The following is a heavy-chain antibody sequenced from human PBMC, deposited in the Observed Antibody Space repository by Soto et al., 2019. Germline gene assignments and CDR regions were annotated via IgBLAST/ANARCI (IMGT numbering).Heavy chain of an antibody. J-gene: IGHJ4*02. CDR3: ARDREIIAAAGNWEFDY. D-gene: IGHD6-13*01. CDR1: GYTFTSYY. CDR2: INPSGGST. V-gene: IGHV1-46*01. Sequence: ASVKVSCKASGYTFTSYYMHWVRQAPGQGLEWMGIINPSGGSTSYAQKFQGRVTMTRDTSTSTVYMELGSLRSEDTAVYYCARDREIIAAAGNWEFDYWGQGTLVTVSS.